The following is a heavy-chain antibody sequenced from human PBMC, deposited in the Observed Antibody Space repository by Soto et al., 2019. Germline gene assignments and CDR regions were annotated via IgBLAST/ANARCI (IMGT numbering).Heavy chain of an antibody. CDR2: ISLYHHST. D-gene: IGHD2-21*02. CDR1: GYPFTDYF. CDR3: ARELYSCGGDCPYYMDY. V-gene: IGHV1-46*01. Sequence: QAQLVQSGAEVKKPGASVRVSCKTSGYPFTDYFIHWVRQAPGQGLEWMGIISLYHHSTSYAQKFQGRLTVTADTSTTTVYMDLSSLSCEDSAVYWCARELYSCGGDCPYYMDYWGQGTLVTVSS. J-gene: IGHJ4*02.